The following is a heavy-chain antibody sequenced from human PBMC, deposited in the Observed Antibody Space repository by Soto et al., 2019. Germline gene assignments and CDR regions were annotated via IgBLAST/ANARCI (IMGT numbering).Heavy chain of an antibody. CDR3: ARDLGGDVVPAAAWAFDY. CDR2: IYYSGST. Sequence: QVQLQESGPGLVKPSQTLSLTCTVSGGSISSGGYYWSWIRQHPGKGLEWIGYIYYSGSTYYNPSLKSRVTISVDTSKNQFSLKLSSVTAADPAVYYCARDLGGDVVPAAAWAFDYWGQGTLVTVSS. V-gene: IGHV4-31*03. CDR1: GGSISSGGYY. J-gene: IGHJ4*02. D-gene: IGHD2-2*01.